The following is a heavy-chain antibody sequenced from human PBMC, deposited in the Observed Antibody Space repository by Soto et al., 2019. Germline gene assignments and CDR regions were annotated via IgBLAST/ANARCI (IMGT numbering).Heavy chain of an antibody. CDR3: AREYGGGASSYGMDV. CDR2: IWYDGSNK. J-gene: IGHJ6*02. D-gene: IGHD1-26*01. Sequence: QVQLVESGGGVVQPGRSLRLSCAASGFTFSSYGMHWVRQAPGKGLEWVAVIWYDGSNKYYADSVKGRFTVSRDNSKNTLYLQMNSLRAEDTDVYYCAREYGGGASSYGMDVWGQGTTVTVSS. CDR1: GFTFSSYG. V-gene: IGHV3-33*01.